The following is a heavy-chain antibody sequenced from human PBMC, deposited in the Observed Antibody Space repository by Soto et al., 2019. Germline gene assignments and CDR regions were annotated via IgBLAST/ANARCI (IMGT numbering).Heavy chain of an antibody. D-gene: IGHD4-4*01. Sequence: SETLSLTCTVSGGSISGYYWTWIRQPQGKGLEWIGYIYYSGSTKYNPSLKSRVTISVDPSKNQFSLQLSSVTVADTAVYYCGRGYSNYYIDPWGQGTLVTVSS. V-gene: IGHV4-59*01. CDR1: GGSISGYY. J-gene: IGHJ5*02. CDR3: GRGYSNYYIDP. CDR2: IYYSGST.